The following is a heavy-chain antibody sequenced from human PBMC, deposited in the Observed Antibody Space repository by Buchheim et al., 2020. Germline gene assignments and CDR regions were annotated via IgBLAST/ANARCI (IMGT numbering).Heavy chain of an antibody. CDR2: INSDGSST. J-gene: IGHJ6*02. D-gene: IGHD2-15*01. CDR1: GFTFSSYW. CDR3: AKDIVVVVAATPEWDYYYGMDV. V-gene: IGHV3-74*01. Sequence: EVQLVESGGGLVQPGGSLRLSCAASGFTFSSYWMHWVRQAPGKGLVWVSRINSDGSSTSYADSVKGRFTISRDNSKNTLYLQMNSLRAEDTAVYYCAKDIVVVVAATPEWDYYYGMDVWGQGTT.